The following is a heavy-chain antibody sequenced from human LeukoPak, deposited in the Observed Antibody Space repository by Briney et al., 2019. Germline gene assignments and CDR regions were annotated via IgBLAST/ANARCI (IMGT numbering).Heavy chain of an antibody. D-gene: IGHD3-22*01. CDR3: AKMVYYYDSSGYYGDY. CDR2: ISYDGSNI. CDR1: GFTFSSYG. J-gene: IGHJ4*02. V-gene: IGHV3-30*18. Sequence: GGSLRLSCAASGFTFSSYGMHWVRQAPGKGLEWVAVISYDGSNIYYADSVKGRFTISRDNSKNTLYLQMNSLRAEDTAVYYCAKMVYYYDSSGYYGDYWGQGTLVTVSS.